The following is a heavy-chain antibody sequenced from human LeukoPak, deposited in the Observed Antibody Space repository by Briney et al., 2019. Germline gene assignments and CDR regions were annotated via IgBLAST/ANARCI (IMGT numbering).Heavy chain of an antibody. V-gene: IGHV1-2*02. CDR3: ARDVLRVVATGEVDY. J-gene: IGHJ4*02. CDR1: GYTFTGYY. D-gene: IGHD1-26*01. Sequence: ASVKVSCKASGYTFTGYYMHWVRQAPGQGLEWMGWINPNSGGTNYAQKFQGRVTMTRDTSISTAYMELSRLRSDDTAVYYCARDVLRVVATGEVDYWGQGDLVTVSS. CDR2: INPNSGGT.